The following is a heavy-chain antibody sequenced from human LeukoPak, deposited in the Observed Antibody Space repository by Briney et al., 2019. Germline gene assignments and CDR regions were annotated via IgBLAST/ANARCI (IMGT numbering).Heavy chain of an antibody. CDR2: MNPNSGNT. CDR1: GYTFTSYD. D-gene: IGHD3-3*01. V-gene: IGHV1-8*01. J-gene: IGHJ6*02. Sequence: ASVKVSCKASGYTFTSYDINWVRQATGQGLEWMGWMNPNSGNTGYLQKFQGRVTMTRNTSISTAYMELSSLRSEDTAVYYCATTYDFWSGSRYYGMDVWGQGTTVTVSS. CDR3: ATTYDFWSGSRYYGMDV.